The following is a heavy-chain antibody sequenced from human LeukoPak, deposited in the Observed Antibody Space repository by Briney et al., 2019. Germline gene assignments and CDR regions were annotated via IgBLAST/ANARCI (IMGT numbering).Heavy chain of an antibody. J-gene: IGHJ4*02. CDR2: ISSSSSYI. V-gene: IGHV3-21*01. D-gene: IGHD6-19*01. Sequence: GGSLRLSCAASGFTFSSYSRNWVRQAPGKGLGWVSSISSSSSYIYYADSVKGRFTISRDNAKNSLYLQMNSLRAEDTAVYYCARAIAVAGTRGPSDYWGQGTLVTVSS. CDR3: ARAIAVAGTRGPSDY. CDR1: GFTFSSYS.